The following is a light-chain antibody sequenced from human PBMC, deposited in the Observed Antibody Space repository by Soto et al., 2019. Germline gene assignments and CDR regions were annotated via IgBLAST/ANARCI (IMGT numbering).Light chain of an antibody. CDR3: QQGNSFPFT. CDR2: AAS. Sequence: DIQRTQSPSSVSASVGDRVSITCRASQGISNWLAWYQQKPGRAPKLLIYAASSLQSGVLSRFSGSVSGTDFTLTISSLQPEDFATYYCQQGNSFPFTFGPGTKVDIK. V-gene: IGKV1D-12*01. J-gene: IGKJ3*01. CDR1: QGISNW.